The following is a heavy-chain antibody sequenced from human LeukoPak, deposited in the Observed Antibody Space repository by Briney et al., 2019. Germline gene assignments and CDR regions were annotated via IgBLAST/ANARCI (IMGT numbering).Heavy chain of an antibody. D-gene: IGHD1-26*01. CDR1: GGTFSGHY. CDR2: MNQSGST. J-gene: IGHJ4*02. Sequence: SETLSLTCAVYGGTFSGHYWSWIRQPPGKGLEWIGEMNQSGSTNYNPSLKSRVTISVDTSKNQFSLKLTSVTAADTAVYYCARGQEDWEVLQRAVKYDFWGQGTLVTVSS. CDR3: ARGQEDWEVLQRAVKYDF. V-gene: IGHV4-34*01.